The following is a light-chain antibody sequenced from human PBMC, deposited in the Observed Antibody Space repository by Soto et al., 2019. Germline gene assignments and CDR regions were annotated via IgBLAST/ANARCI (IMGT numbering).Light chain of an antibody. V-gene: IGKV2-24*01. CDR2: MVS. Sequence: IVLTQTPLSSPVTLGQPASISCRSSQSLVHSDGNNYLSWLQQRPGQPPRLLISMVSNRFSGVPDRFSGSGAGTDFTLKISRVGAEDVGVYYCLQVTQFPPTFGQGTKVEIK. CDR3: LQVTQFPPT. J-gene: IGKJ1*01. CDR1: QSLVHSDGNNY.